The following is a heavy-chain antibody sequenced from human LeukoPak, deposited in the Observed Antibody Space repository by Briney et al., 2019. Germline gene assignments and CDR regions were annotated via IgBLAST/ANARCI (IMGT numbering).Heavy chain of an antibody. CDR1: GYTFTGYY. Sequence: ASVKVSCKASGYTFTGYYMHWVRQAPGQGLEWMGWINPNSGGTNYAQKFQGRVTMTRDTSISTAYMELSRLGSDDTAVYYCARYGITATAGGDYMDVWGKGTTVTVSS. CDR2: INPNSGGT. V-gene: IGHV1-2*02. J-gene: IGHJ6*03. D-gene: IGHD6-13*01. CDR3: ARYGITATAGGDYMDV.